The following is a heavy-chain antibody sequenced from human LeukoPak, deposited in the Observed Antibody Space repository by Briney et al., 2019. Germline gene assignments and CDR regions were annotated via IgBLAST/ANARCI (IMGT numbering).Heavy chain of an antibody. D-gene: IGHD1-26*01. CDR1: GVTFSSYA. Sequence: PGGSLRLSCAASGVTFSSYAMSWVRQAPGKGLEWVGRTRNKANSYTTEYAASVKGRFTISRDDSKNSLYLQMNSLKTEDTAVYYCARGGSYYPYTFIDYWGQGTLVTVSS. J-gene: IGHJ4*02. CDR3: ARGGSYYPYTFIDY. CDR2: TRNKANSYTT. V-gene: IGHV3-72*01.